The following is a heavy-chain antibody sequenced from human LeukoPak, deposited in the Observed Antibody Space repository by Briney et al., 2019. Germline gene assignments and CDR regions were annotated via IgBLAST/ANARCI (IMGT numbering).Heavy chain of an antibody. V-gene: IGHV4-39*01. CDR3: ARLRIWWGGFDY. CDR2: IYDSGST. D-gene: IGHD5-12*01. J-gene: IGHJ4*02. CDR1: GGSISSSRYS. Sequence: SETLSLTCTVSGGSISSSRYSWGWIRQPPGKGLEWIGTIYDSGSTHYNPSLKSRVTISVDTSKNQFSLKLSSVTAADTAVYYCARLRIWWGGFDYWGQGTLVTVSS.